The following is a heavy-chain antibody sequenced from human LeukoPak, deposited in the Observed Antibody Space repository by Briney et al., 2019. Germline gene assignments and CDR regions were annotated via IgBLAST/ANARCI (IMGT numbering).Heavy chain of an antibody. Sequence: GGSLRLSCAASGFTFSSYAMHWVRQAPGKGLEWVAVISYDGSNKYYADSVKGRFTISRDNSKNTLYLQMNSLRAEDTAVYYCVLGYCSGGSCYVLRGTAMVTRGGFDYWGQGTLVTVSS. CDR3: VLGYCSGGSCYVLRGTAMVTRGGFDY. CDR2: ISYDGSNK. J-gene: IGHJ4*02. V-gene: IGHV3-30*04. D-gene: IGHD2-15*01. CDR1: GFTFSSYA.